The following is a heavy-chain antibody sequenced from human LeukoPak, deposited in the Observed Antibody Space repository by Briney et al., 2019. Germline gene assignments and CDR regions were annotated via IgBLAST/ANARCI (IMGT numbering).Heavy chain of an antibody. CDR1: GFTFSSYA. J-gene: IGHJ6*02. D-gene: IGHD6-13*01. V-gene: IGHV3-23*01. CDR3: ATTYSSSVRPPFGYYYYGMDV. CDR2: ISGSGGST. Sequence: GGSLRLSCAASGFTFSSYAMSWVRQAPGKGLEWVSAISGSGGSTYYADSVKGRFTISRDNSKNTLYLQMNSLRAEDTAVYYCATTYSSSVRPPFGYYYYGMDVWGQGTTVTASS.